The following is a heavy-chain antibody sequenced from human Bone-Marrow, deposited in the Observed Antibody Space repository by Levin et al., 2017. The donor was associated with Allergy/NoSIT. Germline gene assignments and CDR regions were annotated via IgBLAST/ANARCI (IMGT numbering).Heavy chain of an antibody. D-gene: IGHD3-22*01. J-gene: IGHJ4*02. CDR2: ISSSGRSI. CDR1: GFTFRSYE. CDR3: ARDSYDGSGYVDF. V-gene: IGHV3-48*03. Sequence: GGSLRLSCTASGFTFRSYEMIWVRQAPGKGLEWVSYISSSGRSIYYADSVKGRVTISRDNAKNSLYLQMSSLRAEDTAVYFCARDSYDGSGYVDFWGQGTLVTVSS.